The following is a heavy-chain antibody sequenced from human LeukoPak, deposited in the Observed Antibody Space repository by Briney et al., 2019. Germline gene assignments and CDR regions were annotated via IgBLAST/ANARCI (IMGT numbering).Heavy chain of an antibody. V-gene: IGHV1-24*01. J-gene: IGHJ5*02. CDR3: ARPGSYDFWSGFNWFDP. Sequence: ASVKVSCKVSGYTLTELSMHWVRQAPGKGLEWMGGLDPEDGETIYAQKFQGRVTMTEDTSTDTAYMELSSLRSEDTAVYYCARPGSYDFWSGFNWFDPWGQGTLVTVSS. CDR1: GYTLTELS. CDR2: LDPEDGET. D-gene: IGHD3-3*01.